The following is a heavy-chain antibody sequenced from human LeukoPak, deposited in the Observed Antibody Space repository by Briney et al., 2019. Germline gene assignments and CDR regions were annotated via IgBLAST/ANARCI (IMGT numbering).Heavy chain of an antibody. D-gene: IGHD4-11*01. CDR3: AAVSGHYTLLDA. J-gene: IGHJ5*02. Sequence: GASVEVPCKISGYTLNDISVHWVRQPPGKGLEWMGGVDPDDGQRVYAQRFQGRVTMTEDTSTNTAYMELSRLRSEDTAVYFCAAVSGHYTLLDAWGQGALVTVST. CDR1: GYTLNDIS. V-gene: IGHV1-24*01. CDR2: VDPDDGQR.